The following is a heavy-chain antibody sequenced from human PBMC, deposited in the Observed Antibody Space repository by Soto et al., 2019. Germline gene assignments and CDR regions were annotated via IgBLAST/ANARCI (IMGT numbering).Heavy chain of an antibody. V-gene: IGHV3-33*01. CDR1: GFTFSSYG. CDR3: AREDTAMAHYFDY. Sequence: GGSLRLSCAASGFTFSSYGMHWVRQAPGKGLEWVAVIWYDGSNKYYADSVKGRFTISRDNSKNTLYLQMNSLRAEDTAVYYCAREDTAMAHYFDYWGQGTLVTVSS. CDR2: IWYDGSNK. J-gene: IGHJ4*02. D-gene: IGHD5-18*01.